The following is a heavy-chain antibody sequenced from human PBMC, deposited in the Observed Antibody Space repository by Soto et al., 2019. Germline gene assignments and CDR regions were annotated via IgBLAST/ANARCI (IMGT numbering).Heavy chain of an antibody. CDR3: ATTTVTHFDY. D-gene: IGHD4-4*01. Sequence: GGSLRLSCAASGFTFSSYSMNWVRQAPGKGLEWVSYISSSSSTIYYADSVKGRFTISRDNAKNSLYLQMNSLRAEDTAVYYCATTTVTHFDYWGQGAPVTVSS. J-gene: IGHJ4*02. CDR2: ISSSSSTI. V-gene: IGHV3-48*01. CDR1: GFTFSSYS.